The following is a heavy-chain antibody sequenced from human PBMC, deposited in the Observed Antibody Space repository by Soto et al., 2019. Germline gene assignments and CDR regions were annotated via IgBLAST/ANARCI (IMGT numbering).Heavy chain of an antibody. V-gene: IGHV4-59*12. Sequence: PSETLSLTCIVSGASISSYYWSWIRQSPGRGLEWIAYIDDSGSTNYNPSLKSQVSITGDTSRNQFSLNMRSVTAADTAVYYCARDPTYSGELLFSPWGQGTLVTVSS. CDR2: IDDSGST. CDR1: GASISSYY. CDR3: ARDPTYSGELLFSP. D-gene: IGHD1-26*01. J-gene: IGHJ5*02.